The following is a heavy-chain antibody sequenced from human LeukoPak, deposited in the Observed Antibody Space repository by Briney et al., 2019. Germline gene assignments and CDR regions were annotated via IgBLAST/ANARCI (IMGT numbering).Heavy chain of an antibody. J-gene: IGHJ4*02. Sequence: GGSLRLSCTASGFTFGDYAMSWVRQAPGKGLEWVGFIRSKAYGGTTEYAASVKGRFTISRDDSKSIAYLQMNSLKTEDTAVYYCTRRSRLYDFWSRYFDYWGQGTLVTVSS. CDR2: IRSKAYGGTT. CDR3: TRRSRLYDFWSRYFDY. V-gene: IGHV3-49*04. D-gene: IGHD3-3*01. CDR1: GFTFGDYA.